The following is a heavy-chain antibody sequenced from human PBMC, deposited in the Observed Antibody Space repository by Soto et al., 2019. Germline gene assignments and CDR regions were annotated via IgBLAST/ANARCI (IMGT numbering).Heavy chain of an antibody. CDR2: LIPIFGTA. D-gene: IGHD6-6*01. Sequence: QVQVVQSGAEVQKPGSSVKVSCKASGDTFYNYAISWVRQAPGRGLEWMGGLIPIFGTANYAHKFQGRVTITADESASTADMELSSVRSEDTAVYYCARTYSSASWGRYYYYYDGMDVWGQGTTVTVSS. J-gene: IGHJ6*02. V-gene: IGHV1-69*01. CDR3: ARTYSSASWGRYYYYYDGMDV. CDR1: GDTFYNYA.